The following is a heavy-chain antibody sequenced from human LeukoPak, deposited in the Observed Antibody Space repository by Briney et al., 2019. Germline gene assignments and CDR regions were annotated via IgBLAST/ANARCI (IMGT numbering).Heavy chain of an antibody. CDR3: ARAGGRLTGYYKGYYYYYGMDV. Sequence: ASVKVSCKASGYTFTSYDINWVRQATGQGLEWMGWMNPNSGNTGYAQKFQGRVTMTRNTSISTAYMELSSLRSEDTAVYYCARAGGRLTGYYKGYYYYYGMDVWGQGTTVTVSS. CDR2: MNPNSGNT. D-gene: IGHD3-9*01. CDR1: GYTFTSYD. V-gene: IGHV1-8*01. J-gene: IGHJ6*02.